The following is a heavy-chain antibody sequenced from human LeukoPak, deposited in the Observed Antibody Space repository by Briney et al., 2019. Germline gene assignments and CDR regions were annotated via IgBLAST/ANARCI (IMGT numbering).Heavy chain of an antibody. CDR1: DASISNYY. J-gene: IGHJ4*02. CDR3: ASRYGSGSYGFDF. Sequence: PSETLSLTCTVSDASISNYYWTWLRQPPGKGLEWIGYYYYGGSTEYNPSLKSRVTISVDTFKNQFSLKLSSVTAADTAVYYCASRYGSGSYGFDFWGQGTLVTVSS. D-gene: IGHD3-10*01. V-gene: IGHV4-59*01. CDR2: YYYGGST.